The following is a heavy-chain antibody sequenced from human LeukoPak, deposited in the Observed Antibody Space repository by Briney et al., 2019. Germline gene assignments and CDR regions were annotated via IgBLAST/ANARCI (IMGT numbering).Heavy chain of an antibody. V-gene: IGHV1-18*01. Sequence: ASVKVSCKASGYTFTSYGISWVRQAPGQGLEWVGWISAYNGNTNYAQKLQGRVTMTTDTSTSTAYTELRSLRSDDTAVYYCARVRGSGSYPFDYWGQGTLVTVSS. CDR3: ARVRGSGSYPFDY. CDR2: ISAYNGNT. CDR1: GYTFTSYG. J-gene: IGHJ4*02. D-gene: IGHD3-10*01.